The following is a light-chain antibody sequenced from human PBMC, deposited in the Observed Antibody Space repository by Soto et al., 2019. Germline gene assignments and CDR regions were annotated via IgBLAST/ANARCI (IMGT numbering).Light chain of an antibody. CDR1: QSFTNTY. V-gene: IGKV3D-20*02. Sequence: EVVLRQSPCTLFLAPGGGATLSCWASQSFTNTYLAWYQQKPGQAPRLLIYGASTRATGVPARFSGSGSGTEFTLTISSLEPEDVEVYYCQQRSNWRSTFGQGTRLEIK. J-gene: IGKJ5*01. CDR2: GAS. CDR3: QQRSNWRST.